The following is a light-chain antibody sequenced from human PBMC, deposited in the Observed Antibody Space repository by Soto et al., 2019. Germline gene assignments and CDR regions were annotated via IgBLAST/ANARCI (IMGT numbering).Light chain of an antibody. Sequence: DIPVTQSPSSLSASVGDRVTITCRASQTLSNFLNWYQQKPGKAPKLLIHAASSLQSGVPSRFNGSGSVTDFTLTISSLQPEDFGTYYCQQSYRSPKTFGQGTKVEIK. J-gene: IGKJ1*01. CDR2: AAS. V-gene: IGKV1-39*01. CDR3: QQSYRSPKT. CDR1: QTLSNF.